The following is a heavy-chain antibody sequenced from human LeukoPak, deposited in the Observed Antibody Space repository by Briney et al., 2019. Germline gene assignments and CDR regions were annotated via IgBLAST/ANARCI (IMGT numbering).Heavy chain of an antibody. J-gene: IGHJ6*03. V-gene: IGHV3-30*02. D-gene: IGHD6-13*01. CDR2: IRCDGTNK. Sequence: PGGSLRLSCAASGFTFSSYGMHWVRQAPGKGLEWVAFIRCDGTNKYYADSVKGRFTISRDNSKNTLYVQMNRLTAEDTAVYYCAKEGYSRGYYSYYYMDDWGKGTTVTVSS. CDR1: GFTFSSYG. CDR3: AKEGYSRGYYSYYYMDD.